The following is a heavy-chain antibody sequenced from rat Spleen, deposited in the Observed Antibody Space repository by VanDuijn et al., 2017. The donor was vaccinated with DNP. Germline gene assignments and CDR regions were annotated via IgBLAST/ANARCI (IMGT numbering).Heavy chain of an antibody. CDR3: AMGDHSGLDY. CDR2: IFFDGSVT. D-gene: IGHD1-1*01. V-gene: IGHV5-17*01. CDR1: GFTFNDYA. J-gene: IGHJ2*01. Sequence: EVKLVESGGGLGQPGRSLKVSCAASGFTFNDYAMAWVRQSPKMSLEWVAAIFFDGSVTYYRDSVKGRFTISRDNAKSTVYLQMDSLRSEDTATYYCAMGDHSGLDYWGHGVMVTVSS.